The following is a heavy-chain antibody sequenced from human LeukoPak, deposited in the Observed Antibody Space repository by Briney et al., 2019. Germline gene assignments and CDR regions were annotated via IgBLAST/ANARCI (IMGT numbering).Heavy chain of an antibody. CDR1: GGSISSRSDY. V-gene: IGHV4-39*01. CDR2: LDSSGST. D-gene: IGHD4-11*01. CDR3: ARGRYSNWERYYYMDV. Sequence: AETLSLTCTVSGGSISSRSDYWGWIRQTPGKRQEWIANLDSSGSTYYNPSLKSRVTISVGTSKNQFSLQLSSVTAADAAVYYCARGRYSNWERYYYMDVWGKGATVTVS. J-gene: IGHJ6*03.